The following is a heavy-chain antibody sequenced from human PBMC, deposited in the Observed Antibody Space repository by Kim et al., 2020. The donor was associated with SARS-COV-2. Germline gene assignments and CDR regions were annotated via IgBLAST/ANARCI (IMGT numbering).Heavy chain of an antibody. J-gene: IGHJ4*02. CDR1: GFTFGSSA. CDR2: ISGGGHST. D-gene: IGHD3-16*01. CDR3: AKEMVLRSRLIFYY. Sequence: GGSLRLSCAASGFTFGSSAMAWVRQAPGKGLEWLSAISGGGHSTYYANSVKGRFTVSRDNSKNTVYLQMYSLRAEDTAVYYCAKEMVLRSRLIFYYWGQG. V-gene: IGHV3-23*01.